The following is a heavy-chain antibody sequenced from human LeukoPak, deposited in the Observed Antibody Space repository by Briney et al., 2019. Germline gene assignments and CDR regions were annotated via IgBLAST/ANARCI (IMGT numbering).Heavy chain of an antibody. D-gene: IGHD6-13*01. CDR1: GGSISSGGYY. J-gene: IGHJ4*02. Sequence: SETLSLTCTVSGGSISSGGYYWSWIRQPAGKGLEWIGRIYTSGSTYYNPSLKSRVTISVDTSKNQFSLKLSSVAAADTAVYYCARVRYSSSWYGLFDYWGQGTLVTVSS. CDR2: IYTSGST. V-gene: IGHV4-61*02. CDR3: ARVRYSSSWYGLFDY.